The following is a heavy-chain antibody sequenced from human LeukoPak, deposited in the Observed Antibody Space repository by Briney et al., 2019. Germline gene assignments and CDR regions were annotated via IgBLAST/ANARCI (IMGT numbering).Heavy chain of an antibody. CDR2: INPNSGGT. CDR1: GYTFTGYY. V-gene: IGHV1-2*02. D-gene: IGHD2-2*01. CDR3: ARGTGYCSSTSCYEDYYYYMDV. J-gene: IGHJ6*03. Sequence: ASVKVSCQASGYTFTGYYMHGVRQAPGKGVEGMGCINPNSGGTNYAQKFQGRVTMTRDTSISTAYMELSRLRSDDTAVYYCARGTGYCSSTSCYEDYYYYMDVWGKGTTVTVSS.